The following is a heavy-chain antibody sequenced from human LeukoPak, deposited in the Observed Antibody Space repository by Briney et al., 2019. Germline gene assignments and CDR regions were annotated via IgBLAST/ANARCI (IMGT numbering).Heavy chain of an antibody. J-gene: IGHJ6*02. Sequence: SETLSLTCTVSGGSIRSSYYYWGWIRQPPGKGLEWIGYIYYSGSTYYNPSLKSRVTISVDTSKNQFSLKLSSVTAADTAVYYCARDHLGLDYYYYGMDVWGQGTTVTVSS. D-gene: IGHD6-19*01. V-gene: IGHV4-30-4*08. CDR2: IYYSGST. CDR3: ARDHLGLDYYYYGMDV. CDR1: GGSIRSSYYY.